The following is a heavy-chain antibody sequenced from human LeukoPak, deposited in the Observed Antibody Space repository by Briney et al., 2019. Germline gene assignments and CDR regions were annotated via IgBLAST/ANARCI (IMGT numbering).Heavy chain of an antibody. CDR1: GYTFTGYY. V-gene: IGHV1-2*02. J-gene: IGHJ5*02. CDR2: INPNSGGT. CDR3: ARDPAVAGPLDP. Sequence: ASVKVSCKASGYTFTGYYMHWVRQAPGQGLEWMGWINPNSGGTNYAQKFQGRATMTRDTSISTAYMELSRLRSDDTAVYYCARDPAVAGPLDPWGQGTLVTVSS. D-gene: IGHD6-19*01.